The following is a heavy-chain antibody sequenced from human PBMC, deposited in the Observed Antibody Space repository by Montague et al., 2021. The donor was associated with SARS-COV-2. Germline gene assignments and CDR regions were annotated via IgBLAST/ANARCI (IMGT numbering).Heavy chain of an antibody. CDR3: ARHSFNTIFGVVITPAYFDY. Sequence: SETLSLTCTVSGGSISISTYYWGWIRQPPGKGLEWIGSIYYSGSTYYNPSLKSRVTISVDTSKNQFSLKLSSVTAADTAVYYCARHSFNTIFGVVITPAYFDYWGQGTLVTVSS. CDR2: IYYSGST. V-gene: IGHV4-39*01. CDR1: GGSISISTYY. J-gene: IGHJ4*02. D-gene: IGHD3-3*01.